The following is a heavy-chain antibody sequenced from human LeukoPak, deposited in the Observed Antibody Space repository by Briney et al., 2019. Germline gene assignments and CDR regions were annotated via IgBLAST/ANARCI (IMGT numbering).Heavy chain of an antibody. Sequence: GRSLRLSFAASGFTFSSYGMHWVRQAPGKGLEWVAVISFDGNNKYYADSVKGRLTISRDNSKNRLYLQMNSLRAEDTAVYYCAKDHYDTGGTYSFDPWGQGTLVTVSS. J-gene: IGHJ5*02. CDR2: ISFDGNNK. CDR1: GFTFSSYG. V-gene: IGHV3-30*18. CDR3: AKDHYDTGGTYSFDP. D-gene: IGHD2-8*02.